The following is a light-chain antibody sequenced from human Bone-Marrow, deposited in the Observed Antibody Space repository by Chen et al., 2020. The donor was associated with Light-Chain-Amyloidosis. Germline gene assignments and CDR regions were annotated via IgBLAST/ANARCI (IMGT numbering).Light chain of an antibody. CDR3: QQYYRTPYT. J-gene: IGKJ2*01. Sequence: DIVMTQSPDSRDVSRGERANINCKSSESLLDRSNNKNYLGWYQQKPGQSPKLLMYWASTRESWVPDRFSGSGSGTDFTLTISSLQAEDVAVYYCQQYYRTPYTFGQGTKLEIQ. CDR2: WAS. V-gene: IGKV4-1*01. CDR1: ESLLDRSNNKNY.